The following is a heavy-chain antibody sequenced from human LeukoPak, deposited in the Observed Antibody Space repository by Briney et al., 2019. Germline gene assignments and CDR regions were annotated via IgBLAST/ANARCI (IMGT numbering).Heavy chain of an antibody. CDR3: ARDSIFGVVIGPFDY. V-gene: IGHV3-13*04. J-gene: IGHJ4*02. D-gene: IGHD3-3*01. CDR1: GFTFSSYD. CDR2: IGTTGDT. Sequence: GGSLRLSCAASGFTFSSYDMHWVCQATGKGLEWVSGIGTTGDTYYPGSVKGRFTISRENAKNSLYLQMNSLRAEDTAVYYCARDSIFGVVIGPFDYWGQGTLVTVSS.